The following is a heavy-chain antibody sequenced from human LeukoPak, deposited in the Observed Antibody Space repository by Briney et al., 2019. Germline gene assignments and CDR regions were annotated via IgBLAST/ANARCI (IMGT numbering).Heavy chain of an antibody. J-gene: IGHJ6*02. D-gene: IGHD3-3*01. CDR1: GGTFSSYA. CDR2: IIPIFGIA. CDR3: ARSGIFGVGHYYYGMDV. Sequence: GASVKVSCKASGGTFSSYAISWVRQAPGQGLEWMGRIIPIFGIANYAQKFQGRVTITADKSTSTAYMELSSLRSGDTAVYYCARSGIFGVGHYYYGMDVWGQGTTVTVSS. V-gene: IGHV1-69*04.